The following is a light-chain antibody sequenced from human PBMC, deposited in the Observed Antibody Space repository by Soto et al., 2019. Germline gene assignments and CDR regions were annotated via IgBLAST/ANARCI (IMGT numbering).Light chain of an antibody. CDR3: QQYNNWPPT. CDR2: GAS. Sequence: EIVMTQSPATLSVSPGERVTLSCRASQSVSSNLAWYQQKHGQAPRPLIHGASTRATGVPAWFSGSGSGTDYTLTISSLQFEDFAVYYCQQYNNWPPTFGQGTKV. CDR1: QSVSSN. V-gene: IGKV3-15*01. J-gene: IGKJ1*01.